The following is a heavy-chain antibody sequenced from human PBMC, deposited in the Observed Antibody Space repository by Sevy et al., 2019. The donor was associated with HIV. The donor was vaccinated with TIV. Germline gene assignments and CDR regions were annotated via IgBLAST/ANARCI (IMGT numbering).Heavy chain of an antibody. Sequence: GGSLRLSCAASGFTFTTYWMTWVRQAPGKGLEWVANINQDGSKKNYLDSMKGRFTISRDNAENSLYVQPNSLRVEDTAVYYFARVGIFERSGSQYRFIDYWGQGTRVTVSS. V-gene: IGHV3-7*01. CDR3: ARVGIFERSGSQYRFIDY. J-gene: IGHJ4*02. CDR2: INQDGSKK. D-gene: IGHD3-10*01. CDR1: GFTFTTYW.